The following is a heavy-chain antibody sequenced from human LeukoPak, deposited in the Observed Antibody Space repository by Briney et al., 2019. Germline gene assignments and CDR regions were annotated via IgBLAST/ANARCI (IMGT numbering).Heavy chain of an antibody. Sequence: GGSLRLSCAASGFTFSSYGMHWVRQAPGKGLEWVAVISYDGSNKYYADSVKGRFTISRDNSKNTLYLQMNSLRAEDTAVYYCAKAPEYDFWSGYHLNYYYGMDVWGQGTTVIVSS. CDR3: AKAPEYDFWSGYHLNYYYGMDV. CDR1: GFTFSSYG. CDR2: ISYDGSNK. J-gene: IGHJ6*02. V-gene: IGHV3-30*18. D-gene: IGHD3-3*01.